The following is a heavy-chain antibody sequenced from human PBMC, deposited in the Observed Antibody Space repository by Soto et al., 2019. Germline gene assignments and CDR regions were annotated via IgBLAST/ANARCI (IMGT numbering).Heavy chain of an antibody. J-gene: IGHJ6*03. CDR2: IYYSGST. Sequence: SETLSLTCTVSGGSISSYYWSWIRQPPGKGLEWIGYIYYSGSTNYNPSLKSRVTISVDTSKNQFSLKLSSVTAADTAVYYCAIRGSSSWSYYMDVWGKGTTVTVSS. CDR1: GGSISSYY. D-gene: IGHD6-13*01. CDR3: AIRGSSSWSYYMDV. V-gene: IGHV4-59*08.